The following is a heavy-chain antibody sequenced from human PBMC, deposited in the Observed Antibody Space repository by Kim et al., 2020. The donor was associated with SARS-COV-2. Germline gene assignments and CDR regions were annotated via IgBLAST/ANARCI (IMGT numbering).Heavy chain of an antibody. J-gene: IGHJ4*02. V-gene: IGHV3-53*01. D-gene: IGHD4-4*01. Sequence: GGSLRLSCAASGFTFSSNYMSWVRQAPGKGLEWVSVINGGGSTYYADTVKGRFTITRDNYKNTLYLQKNSLRAEDTAVYYCAQSAGNSYYFDYWGQGTLVTVSS. CDR3: AQSAGNSYYFDY. CDR2: INGGGST. CDR1: GFTFSSNY.